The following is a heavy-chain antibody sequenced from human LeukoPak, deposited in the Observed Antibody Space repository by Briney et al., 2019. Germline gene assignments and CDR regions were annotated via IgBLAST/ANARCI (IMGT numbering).Heavy chain of an antibody. CDR1: GYTFTNYY. V-gene: IGHV1-2*02. D-gene: IGHD6-13*01. CDR2: INPNSGAT. Sequence: ASVKVSCKASGYTFTNYYMHWVRQAPGQGLEWMGWINPNSGATKFLQRFQGRLTMTRDTSISTAYMELSGLTSDDTAVYYCASPRQSIEAAERASPLDARGQGT. CDR3: ASPRQSIEAAERASPLDA. J-gene: IGHJ3*01.